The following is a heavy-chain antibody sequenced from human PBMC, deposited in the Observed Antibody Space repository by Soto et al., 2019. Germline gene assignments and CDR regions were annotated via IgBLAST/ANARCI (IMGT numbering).Heavy chain of an antibody. V-gene: IGHV3-74*01. J-gene: IGHJ4*02. D-gene: IGHD2-15*01. CDR2: INTDGSST. CDR3: ASLRDSDVASIDY. Sequence: EVQLVESAGGLVQPGGSLRLSCAASRFTFSNYWMHWVRQAPGKGLVYVSGINTDGSSTRYADSVKGRFTISRDNARKTLSLQMSSLSAEDTAVYYCASLRDSDVASIDYWGQGTLVTVSS. CDR1: RFTFSNYW.